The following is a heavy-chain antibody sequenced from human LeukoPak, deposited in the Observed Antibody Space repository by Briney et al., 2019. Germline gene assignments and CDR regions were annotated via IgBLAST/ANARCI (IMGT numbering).Heavy chain of an antibody. Sequence: ASVKVSCKASGYTFTSYDINWVRQATGQGLEWMGWMNPNTGNTGYVQKFQGRVTMTRSTSISTAYMELSSLRSDDTAVYYCARVQRYYDSSGYYTPLDYWGQGTLVTVSS. CDR1: GYTFTSYD. D-gene: IGHD3-22*01. CDR3: ARVQRYYDSSGYYTPLDY. J-gene: IGHJ4*02. V-gene: IGHV1-8*01. CDR2: MNPNTGNT.